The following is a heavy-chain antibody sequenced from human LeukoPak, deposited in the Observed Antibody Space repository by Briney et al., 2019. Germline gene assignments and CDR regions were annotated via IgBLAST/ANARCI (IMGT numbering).Heavy chain of an antibody. CDR2: IYTSGST. CDR3: ARIVGGGSYNYYYMDV. CDR1: GGSISSYY. V-gene: IGHV4-4*07. Sequence: SETLSLTCTVSGGSISSYYWSWIRQPAGKGLEWIGRIYTSGSTNYNPSLKSRVTMSVDTSKNQFSLKLSSVTAADTAVSYCARIVGGGSYNYYYMDVWGKGTTVTVSS. D-gene: IGHD1-26*01. J-gene: IGHJ6*03.